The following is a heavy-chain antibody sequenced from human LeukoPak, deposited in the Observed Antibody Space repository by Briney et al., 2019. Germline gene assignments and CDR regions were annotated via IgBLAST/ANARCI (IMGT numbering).Heavy chain of an antibody. CDR2: ISGSGGST. V-gene: IGHV3-23*01. J-gene: IGHJ4*02. Sequence: GGSLRLSCAASGFTFSSYAMSWVRQAPGKGLEWVSVISGSGGSTYYADSVKGRFTISRDNSKNTLYLQMNSLGAEDTAVYYCAKPYDSSGFDYWGQGTLVTVSS. CDR3: AKPYDSSGFDY. D-gene: IGHD3-22*01. CDR1: GFTFSSYA.